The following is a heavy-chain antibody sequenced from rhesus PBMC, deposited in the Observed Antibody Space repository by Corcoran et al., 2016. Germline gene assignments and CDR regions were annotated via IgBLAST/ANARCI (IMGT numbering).Heavy chain of an antibody. Sequence: EVQLVESGGGLVQPGVSLRRSCIGLGFTFSSYYMYWVRQAPGKGLEWVSAINTGGGSTWYTDSVKGRFTISKENAKNTLYLQMDSLRAEDTAVYYCAKGRNPLYYGLDSWGQGVVVTVSS. CDR3: AKGRNPLYYGLDS. V-gene: IGHV3-8*01. J-gene: IGHJ6*01. CDR2: INTGGGST. CDR1: GFTFSSYY.